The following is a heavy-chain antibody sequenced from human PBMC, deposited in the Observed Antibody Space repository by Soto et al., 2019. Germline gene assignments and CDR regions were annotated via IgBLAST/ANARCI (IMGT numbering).Heavy chain of an antibody. CDR2: INPGDSDI. J-gene: IGHJ6*02. CDR1: GYSFTTYC. D-gene: IGHD4-4*01. Sequence: GESLKISCKASGYSFTTYCIAWVLQMPGKGLEWMGIINPGDSDIIYSPSFQGQVTISADNSISTAYLQWSSLKASDTAMYYCARHEQFYYYYYGMDVWGQGTAVTVSS. CDR3: ARHEQFYYYYYGMDV. V-gene: IGHV5-51*01.